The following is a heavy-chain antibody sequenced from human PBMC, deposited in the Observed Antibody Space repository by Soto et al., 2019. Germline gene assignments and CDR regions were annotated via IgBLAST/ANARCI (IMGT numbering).Heavy chain of an antibody. J-gene: IGHJ4*02. CDR2: IIPILGIA. CDR3: ARGPNYYGSGLVDY. V-gene: IGHV1-69*02. Sequence: QVQLVQSGAEVKEPGSSVKVSCKASGGTFSSYTISWVRQAPGQGLEWMGRIIPILGIANYAQKFQGRVTITADKSTSTAYMELSSLRSEDTAVYYCARGPNYYGSGLVDYWGQGTLVTVSS. D-gene: IGHD3-10*01. CDR1: GGTFSSYT.